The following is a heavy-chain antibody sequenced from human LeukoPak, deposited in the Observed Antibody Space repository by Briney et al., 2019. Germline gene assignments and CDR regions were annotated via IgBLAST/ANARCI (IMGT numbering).Heavy chain of an antibody. V-gene: IGHV4-61*02. J-gene: IGHJ5*02. CDR2: IYTSGST. Sequence: PSQTLSLTCTVSGGSISSGSYSWSWIRQPAGKGLEWIGRIYTSGSTNYNPSLKSRVTISVDTSKNQFSLKLSSVTAADTAVYYCARDSRPYYCSGGSCYPIWFDPWGQGTLVTVSS. CDR3: ARDSRPYYCSGGSCYPIWFDP. CDR1: GGSISSGSYS. D-gene: IGHD2-15*01.